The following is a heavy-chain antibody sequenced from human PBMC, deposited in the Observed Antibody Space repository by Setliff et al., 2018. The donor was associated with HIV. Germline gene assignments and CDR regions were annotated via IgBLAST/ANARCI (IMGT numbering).Heavy chain of an antibody. Sequence: GASVKVSCKASGGTFSSYAISWVRQAPGQGLEWMGGIIPILGIANYAQKFQGRVTITADKSTSTAYMELSSLRSEDTAVYYCARDRRDGLYYHGMDVWGQGTTVTVSS. V-gene: IGHV1-69*10. CDR3: ARDRRDGLYYHGMDV. D-gene: IGHD5-12*01. J-gene: IGHJ6*02. CDR2: IIPILGIA. CDR1: GGTFSSYA.